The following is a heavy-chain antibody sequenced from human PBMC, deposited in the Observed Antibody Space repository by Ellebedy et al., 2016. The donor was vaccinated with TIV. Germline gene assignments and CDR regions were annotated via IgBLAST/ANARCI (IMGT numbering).Heavy chain of an antibody. D-gene: IGHD4-11*01. CDR3: ARDRGDYSISGP. CDR2: IKSGGSGT. V-gene: IGHV3-74*01. Sequence: HTGGSLRLXCVASGFTFGRYWMHWVRQAPGNKLVWVSRIKSGGSGTTYADSVKGRFTTSRDNARNTLYLQMNSLRGEDTAVYFCARDRGDYSISGPWGQGTLVTVSS. CDR1: GFTFGRYW. J-gene: IGHJ5*02.